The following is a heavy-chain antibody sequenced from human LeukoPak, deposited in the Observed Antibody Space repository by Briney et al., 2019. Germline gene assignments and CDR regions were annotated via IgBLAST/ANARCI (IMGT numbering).Heavy chain of an antibody. CDR1: GFTFSNYA. V-gene: IGHV3-23*01. CDR2: ISGSGDNT. D-gene: IGHD2-15*01. Sequence: GGSLRLSCAASGFTFSNYAVSWVRQAPGKGLEWVSAISGSGDNTYYADSVKGRFTISRDNSKNTLYLQMNSLRVEDTAVYYCAKGSTSSCYSRSDFWGQGTLVTVSS. J-gene: IGHJ4*02. CDR3: AKGSTSSCYSRSDF.